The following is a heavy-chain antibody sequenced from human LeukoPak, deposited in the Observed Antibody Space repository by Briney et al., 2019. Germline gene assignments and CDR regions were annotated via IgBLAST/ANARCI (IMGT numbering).Heavy chain of an antibody. CDR3: ARGDIVVVVAATSPIYYFDY. D-gene: IGHD2-15*01. CDR1: GGTFSSYA. V-gene: IGHV1-69*01. CDR2: IIPIFGTA. J-gene: IGHJ4*02. Sequence: GSSVKVSCKASGGTFSSYAISWVRQAPGQGLEWMGGIIPIFGTANYAQKFQGRVTITADESTSTAYMELSSLRSEDTAVYYCARGDIVVVVAATSPIYYFDYWGQGTLVTVSS.